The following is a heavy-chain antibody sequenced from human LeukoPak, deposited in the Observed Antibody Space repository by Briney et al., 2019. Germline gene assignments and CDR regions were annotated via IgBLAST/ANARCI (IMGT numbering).Heavy chain of an antibody. J-gene: IGHJ3*02. CDR3: ARGLNDAFDI. Sequence: SETLSLTCAVYGGSFSGYYWSWIRQPPGKGLEWIGEINHSGSTNYNPSLKSRVTISVDTSKNQFSLKLSSVTAADAAVYYCARGLNDAFDIWGQGTMVTVSS. CDR1: GGSFSGYY. V-gene: IGHV4-34*01. CDR2: INHSGST.